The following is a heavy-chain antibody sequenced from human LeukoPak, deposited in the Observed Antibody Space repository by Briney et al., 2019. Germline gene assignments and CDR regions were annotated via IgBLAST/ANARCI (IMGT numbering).Heavy chain of an antibody. CDR1: GFTFSSSA. V-gene: IGHV3-23*01. CDR3: AKDRGGNSWEFDY. D-gene: IGHD1-26*01. J-gene: IGHJ4*02. CDR2: LSGSGGTT. Sequence: GGSLRLSCAASGFTFSSSAMSWVRQAPGKGLEWFSALSGSGGTTYYADSVKGRFTMSRDNSKNTLSLQMNSLRAEDTAVYYCAKDRGGNSWEFDYWGQGTLVTVSS.